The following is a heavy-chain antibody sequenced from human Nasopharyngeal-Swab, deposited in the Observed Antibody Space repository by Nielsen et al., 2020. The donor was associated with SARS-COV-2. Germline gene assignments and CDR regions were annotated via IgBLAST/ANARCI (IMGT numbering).Heavy chain of an antibody. Sequence: LRLSCAVSGGSIRGGDHYWSWVRQPPGKGLEWIGYIYYSGTTHYSPSLKSRTTISIDTSKNQFSLKLSSVTAADTAVYSCARITLVRGRPFYYYAMDVWGPGTTVTVSS. CDR1: GGSIRGGDHY. V-gene: IGHV4-30-4*01. CDR3: ARITLVRGRPFYYYAMDV. J-gene: IGHJ6*02. CDR2: IYYSGTT. D-gene: IGHD3-10*01.